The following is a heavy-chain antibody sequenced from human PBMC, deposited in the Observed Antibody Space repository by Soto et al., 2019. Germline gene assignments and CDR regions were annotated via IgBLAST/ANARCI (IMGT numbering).Heavy chain of an antibody. J-gene: IGHJ5*02. CDR2: IYWDDDK. D-gene: IGHD3-10*01. CDR1: GFSLSTSGVG. CDR3: AHVRIDGSGSPTENWFDP. V-gene: IGHV2-5*02. Sequence: QITLKESGPTLVKPTQTLTLTCTFSGFSLSTSGVGVGWIRQPPGKALEWLALIYWDDDKRYSPSLKSRLTITKDTSKNPVVLTMTNMDPVDTATYYCAHVRIDGSGSPTENWFDPWGQGTLVTVSS.